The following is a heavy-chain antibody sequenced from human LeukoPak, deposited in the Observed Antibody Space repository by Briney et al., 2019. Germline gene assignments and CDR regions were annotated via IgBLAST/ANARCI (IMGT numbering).Heavy chain of an antibody. CDR1: GGSISSSSYY. V-gene: IGHV4-39*07. D-gene: IGHD6-13*01. Sequence: SETLSLTCTVSGGSISSSSYYWGWIRQPPGKGLEWIGSIYYSGSTYYNPSLKSRVTISVDTSKNQFSLKLSSVTAADTAVYYCARTSIAAAGQYYYYYYMDVWGKGTTVTVSS. CDR3: ARTSIAAAGQYYYYYYMDV. J-gene: IGHJ6*03. CDR2: IYYSGST.